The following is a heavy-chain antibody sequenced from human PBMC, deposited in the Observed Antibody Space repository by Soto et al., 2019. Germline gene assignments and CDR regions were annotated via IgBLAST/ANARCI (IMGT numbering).Heavy chain of an antibody. J-gene: IGHJ4*02. CDR3: ARVQGGSYALYSFDY. CDR2: SYFSGSA. Sequence: KTPDTLSLTRTDSDGAIRGYYLSWIHQPPGQGLERICDSYFSGSANYHPTLKSRVTLSVDTYNTQFSLKLSSMTAADAAVYYCARVQGGSYALYSFDYWGQGTLVTVSS. CDR1: DGAIRGYY. V-gene: IGHV4-59*13. D-gene: IGHD1-26*01.